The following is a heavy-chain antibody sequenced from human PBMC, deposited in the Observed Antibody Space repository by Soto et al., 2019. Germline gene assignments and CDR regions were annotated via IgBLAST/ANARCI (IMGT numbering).Heavy chain of an antibody. V-gene: IGHV4-34*01. CDR3: ARGRYSGSGSYYY. CDR2: INHSGST. D-gene: IGHD3-10*01. J-gene: IGHJ4*02. Sequence: WTWIRQPPGKGLEWIGEINHSGSTNYNPSLKSRVTILIDTSKNQFSLNLRSVTDADTAVYYCARGRYSGSGSYYYWGQGTLVTVSS.